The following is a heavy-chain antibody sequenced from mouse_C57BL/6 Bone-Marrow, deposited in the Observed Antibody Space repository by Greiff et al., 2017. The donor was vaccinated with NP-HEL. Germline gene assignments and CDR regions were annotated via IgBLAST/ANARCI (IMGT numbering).Heavy chain of an antibody. Sequence: VQGVESGPGLVAPSQSLSITCTVSGFSLTSYAISWVRQPPGKGLEWLGVIWTGGGTNYNSALKSRLSISKDNSKSQVFLKMNSLQTDDTARYYCARNEHYYGSSLPWFAYWGQGTLVTVSA. CDR1: GFSLTSYA. CDR3: ARNEHYYGSSLPWFAY. J-gene: IGHJ3*01. CDR2: IWTGGGT. V-gene: IGHV2-9-1*01. D-gene: IGHD1-1*01.